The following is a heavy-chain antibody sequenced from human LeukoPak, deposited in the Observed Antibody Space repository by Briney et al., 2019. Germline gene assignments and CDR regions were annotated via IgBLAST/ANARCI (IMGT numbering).Heavy chain of an antibody. CDR1: GGSFSSYY. CDR3: ARGSDWGNMDV. J-gene: IGHJ6*03. D-gene: IGHD3-16*01. V-gene: IGHV4-59*01. CDR2: IDHSGTT. Sequence: KASETLSLTCTVSGGSFSSYYWTWIRQPPGKGLEWIGYIDHSGTTNYNPSLKSRVSISSDTSKNQFSLELSSVTAADTAVYFCARGSDWGNMDVWGKGTTVTISS.